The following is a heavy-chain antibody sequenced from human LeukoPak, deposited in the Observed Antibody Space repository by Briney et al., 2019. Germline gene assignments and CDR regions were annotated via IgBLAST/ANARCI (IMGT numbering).Heavy chain of an antibody. CDR3: ARIGHDYGAFDI. CDR1: GFTLDEYG. D-gene: IGHD4-17*01. Sequence: PGGSLRLSCAASGFTLDEYGMSWVRQAPGKGLEWVSGIKWNGDVTGYADSVKGRFTISRDNAKNSLYLQMNSLRAEDTALYYCARIGHDYGAFDIWGQGTMVTVSS. CDR2: IKWNGDVT. J-gene: IGHJ3*02. V-gene: IGHV3-20*04.